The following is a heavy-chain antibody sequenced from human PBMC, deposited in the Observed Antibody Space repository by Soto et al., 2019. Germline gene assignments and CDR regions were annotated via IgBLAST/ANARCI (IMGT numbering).Heavy chain of an antibody. J-gene: IGHJ6*02. V-gene: IGHV3-30*18. CDR2: ISYDGSNK. CDR3: AKENDFWSGLYYGMDV. Sequence: GGSLRLSCAASGFTFSSYGMHWVRQAPGKGLEWVAVISYDGSNKYYADSVKGRFTISRDNSKNTLYLQMNSLRAEDTAVYYCAKENDFWSGLYYGMDVWGQGTTVTVSS. D-gene: IGHD3-3*01. CDR1: GFTFSSYG.